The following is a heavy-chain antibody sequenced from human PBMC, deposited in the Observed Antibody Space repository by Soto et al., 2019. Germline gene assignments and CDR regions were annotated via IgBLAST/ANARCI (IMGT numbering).Heavy chain of an antibody. J-gene: IGHJ6*02. D-gene: IGHD3-3*01. CDR2: IYYSGST. CDR1: GGSISSGGDY. CDR3: ARDRSDTTIYGKYYYYGMDV. V-gene: IGHV4-31*03. Sequence: PSETQSLTCTVSGGSISSGGDYWSWIRQHPGKGLEWIGYIYYSGSTYYNPSLKSRVTISVDTSKNQFSLKLSSVTAADTAVYYCARDRSDTTIYGKYYYYGMDVWGQGTTVTVSS.